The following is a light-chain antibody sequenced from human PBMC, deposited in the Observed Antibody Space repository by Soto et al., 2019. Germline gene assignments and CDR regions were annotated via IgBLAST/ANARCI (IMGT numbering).Light chain of an antibody. CDR3: QQYYSAPYT. CDR2: WAS. CDR1: RSVLHSSNNHNY. Sequence: DIVMTQSPDSLAVSLGARATINCKSSRSVLHSSNNHNYLAWYQQKPRQSPKLLIYWASTRESGVPDRFSGSGSGTDFTLTINDLQAEDVAVYYCQQYYSAPYTFGQGSQVEIK. J-gene: IGKJ2*01. V-gene: IGKV4-1*01.